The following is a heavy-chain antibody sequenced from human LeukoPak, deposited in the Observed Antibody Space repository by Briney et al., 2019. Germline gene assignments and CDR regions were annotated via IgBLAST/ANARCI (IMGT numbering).Heavy chain of an antibody. CDR1: GYTFTGYY. J-gene: IGHJ3*02. V-gene: IGHV1-2*02. D-gene: IGHD3-10*01. CDR2: INPNSGGT. Sequence: ASVKVSCKASGYTFTGYYIHWVRQAPGQGLEWMGWINPNSGGTNYAQKFQGRVTTTRDTSISTAYMELSRLKSDDTAVYYCARNLWFGESSDAFNIWGQGTMVTGSS. CDR3: ARNLWFGESSDAFNI.